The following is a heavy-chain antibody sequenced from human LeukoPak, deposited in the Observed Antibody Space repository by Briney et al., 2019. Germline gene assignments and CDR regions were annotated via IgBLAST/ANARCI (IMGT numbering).Heavy chain of an antibody. CDR1: GYTFTSYG. CDR3: ARDRLVYGYNPDAFDI. Sequence: ASVKVSCKASGYTFTSYGISWVRQAPGQGLEWMGWISAYNGNTNYAQKLQGRVTMTTDTSTSTAYMELRSLRSDDTAVYYCARDRLVYGYNPDAFDIWGQGTMVTVSS. V-gene: IGHV1-18*01. D-gene: IGHD5-24*01. CDR2: ISAYNGNT. J-gene: IGHJ3*02.